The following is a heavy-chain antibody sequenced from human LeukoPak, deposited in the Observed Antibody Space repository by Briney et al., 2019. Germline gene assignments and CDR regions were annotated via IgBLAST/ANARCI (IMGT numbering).Heavy chain of an antibody. D-gene: IGHD3-3*01. CDR1: GFTFSSSA. J-gene: IGHJ6*02. Sequence: GGSLRLSCAASGFTFSSSALHWVRQAPGMGLEWVAVISFDGSNKYYADSVKGRFTISRDNSKNTLYLQMNSLRAEDTAVYYCARDTYYDFWSGYSGMDYYYGMDVWGQGTTVTVSS. CDR3: ARDTYYDFWSGYSGMDYYYGMDV. V-gene: IGHV3-30*04. CDR2: ISFDGSNK.